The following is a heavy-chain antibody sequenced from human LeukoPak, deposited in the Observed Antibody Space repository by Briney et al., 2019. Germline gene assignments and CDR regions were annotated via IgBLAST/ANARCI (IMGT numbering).Heavy chain of an antibody. Sequence: PGGSLRLSCAASGFTFSDYAMIWVRQAPGKGLVWVSGISNDGTSTTYADSVKGRFTISRDNAKNTLYLQMHSLRAEDTAVYSCARGWFGPDSCGQGTLVTVSS. CDR3: ARGWFGPDS. D-gene: IGHD3-10*01. CDR1: GFTFSDYA. J-gene: IGHJ5*01. CDR2: ISNDGTST. V-gene: IGHV3-74*01.